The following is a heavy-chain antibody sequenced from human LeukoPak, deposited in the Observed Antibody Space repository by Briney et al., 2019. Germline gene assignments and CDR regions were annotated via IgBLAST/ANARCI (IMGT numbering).Heavy chain of an antibody. CDR2: MNPNSGGT. CDR3: ASSFPWGYYFDY. Sequence: ASVKVSCKASGYTFTSYDINWVRQATGQGLEWMGRMNPNSGGTNYAQKFQGRVTMTRDTSISTAYMELSRLRSDDTAVYYCASSFPWGYYFDYWGQGTLVTVSS. D-gene: IGHD3-16*01. V-gene: IGHV1-2*06. J-gene: IGHJ4*02. CDR1: GYTFTSYD.